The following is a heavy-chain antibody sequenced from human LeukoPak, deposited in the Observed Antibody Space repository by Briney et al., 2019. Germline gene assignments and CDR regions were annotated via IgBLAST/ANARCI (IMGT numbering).Heavy chain of an antibody. V-gene: IGHV3-23*01. J-gene: IGHJ4*02. CDR2: ISGTGGST. CDR3: AKESGDDSSGYYEVFDY. CDR1: GFTFTSYA. D-gene: IGHD3-22*01. Sequence: GGSLGLSCTASGFTFTSYAMSWVRQAPGKGLEWVSVISGTGGSTNHADSVKGQFTISRDNSKNTLYLQMNSLRAEDTAVYYCAKESGDDSSGYYEVFDYWGQGTLVTVSS.